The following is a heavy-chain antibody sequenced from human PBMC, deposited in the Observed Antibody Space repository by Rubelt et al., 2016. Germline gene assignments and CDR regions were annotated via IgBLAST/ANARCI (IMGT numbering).Heavy chain of an antibody. J-gene: IGHJ6*02. CDR2: INHSGST. CDR1: GGSFSGYY. V-gene: IGHV4-34*01. Sequence: QVQLQQWGAGLLKPSETLSLTCAVYGGSFSGYYWSWIRPPPGKGLEWIGEINHSGSTNYNPSLKSRVTISVDTSKNQFSLKLSSVTAADTAVYYCARGRRGSSSWLGRDYYGMDVWGQGTTVTVSS. CDR3: ARGRRGSSSWLGRDYYGMDV. D-gene: IGHD6-13*01.